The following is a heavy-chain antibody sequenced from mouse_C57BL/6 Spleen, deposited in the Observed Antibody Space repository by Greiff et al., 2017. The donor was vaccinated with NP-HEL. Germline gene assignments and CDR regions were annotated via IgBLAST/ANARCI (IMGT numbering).Heavy chain of an antibody. D-gene: IGHD1-1*01. CDR3: ARGPRYYYVSSYGAMDY. Sequence: QVQLQQSGAELVKPGASVKMSCKASGYTFTTYPIEWMKQNHGKSLEWIGNFHPYNDDTKYNEKFKGKATLTVEKSSSTVYLELSRLTSADSAVYYCARGPRYYYVSSYGAMDYWGQGTSVTVSS. CDR2: FHPYNDDT. CDR1: GYTFTTYP. J-gene: IGHJ4*01. V-gene: IGHV1-47*01.